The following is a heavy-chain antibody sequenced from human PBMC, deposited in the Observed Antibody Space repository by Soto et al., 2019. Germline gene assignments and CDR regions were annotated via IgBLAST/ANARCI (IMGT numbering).Heavy chain of an antibody. V-gene: IGHV4-34*01. J-gene: IGHJ6*03. D-gene: IGHD1-1*01. CDR3: ARAPPPGTTKYYYYMDV. Sequence: PSETLSLTCAVYGVSFSGYYWSWIRQPPGKGLECIGEINYSGSTNYNPSLKSRVTISVDTSKNQFSLKLSSVTAAGTGVYYCARAPPPGTTKYYYYMDVWGKGTTVTVSS. CDR2: INYSGST. CDR1: GVSFSGYY.